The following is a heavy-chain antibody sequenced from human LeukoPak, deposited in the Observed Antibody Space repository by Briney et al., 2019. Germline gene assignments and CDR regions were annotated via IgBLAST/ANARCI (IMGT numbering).Heavy chain of an antibody. CDR3: ARHDSSGYSIDY. V-gene: IGHV4-34*01. J-gene: IGHJ4*02. CDR1: GGSFSGYY. D-gene: IGHD3-22*01. Sequence: PSETLSLTCAVYGGSFSGYYWSWIRQPPGKGLEWIGEINHSGSTNYNPSLKSRVTISVDTSKNQFSLKLSSVTAADTAVYYCARHDSSGYSIDYWGQGTLVTVSS. CDR2: INHSGST.